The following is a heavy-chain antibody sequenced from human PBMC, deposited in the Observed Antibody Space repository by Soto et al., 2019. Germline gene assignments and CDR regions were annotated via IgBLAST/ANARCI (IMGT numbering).Heavy chain of an antibody. CDR1: GGSISSYY. J-gene: IGHJ4*02. CDR2: IYYSGST. D-gene: IGHD3-10*01. V-gene: IGHV4-59*01. Sequence: PSETLSLTCTVSGGSISSYYWSWIRQPPGKGLEWIGYIYYSGSTNYNPSLKSRVTISVDTSKNQFSLKLSSVTAAGTAVYYCARVEVGEYYFDYWGQGTLVTVSS. CDR3: ARVEVGEYYFDY.